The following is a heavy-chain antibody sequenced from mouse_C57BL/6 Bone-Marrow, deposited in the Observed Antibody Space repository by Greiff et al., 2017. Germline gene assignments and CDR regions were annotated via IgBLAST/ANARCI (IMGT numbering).Heavy chain of an antibody. J-gene: IGHJ3*01. CDR1: GFTFSSYA. D-gene: IGHD3-2*02. CDR2: ISDGGSYT. V-gene: IGHV5-4*01. CDR3: ARDEGRQLRLAWFAY. Sequence: EVMLVESGGGLVKPGGSLKLSCAASGFTFSSYAMSWVRQTPEKRLEWVATISDGGSYTYYPHNVKGRFTISRDNAENNLYLQLSHLKSEDTAMYYGARDEGRQLRLAWFAYWGQGTLVTVSA.